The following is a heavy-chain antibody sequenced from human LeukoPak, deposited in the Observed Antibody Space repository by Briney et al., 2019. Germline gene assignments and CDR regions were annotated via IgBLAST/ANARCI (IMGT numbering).Heavy chain of an antibody. V-gene: IGHV4-34*01. Sequence: SETLSLTCAVYGGSFSGHYWSWIRQPPGKGLEWIGEINHSGSTNYNPSLKGRVTISVDTSKNQFSLKLSSVTAADTAVYYCARRGTFTYYDILTGYKSGGFQHWGQGTLVTVSS. CDR2: INHSGST. D-gene: IGHD3-9*01. J-gene: IGHJ1*01. CDR1: GGSFSGHY. CDR3: ARRGTFTYYDILTGYKSGGFQH.